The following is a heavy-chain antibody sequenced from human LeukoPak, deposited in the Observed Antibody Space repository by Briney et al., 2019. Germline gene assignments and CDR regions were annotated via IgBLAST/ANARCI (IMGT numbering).Heavy chain of an antibody. D-gene: IGHD4-17*01. V-gene: IGHV3-21*01. CDR1: GFTFSSYS. J-gene: IGHJ6*02. CDR2: LSFRGGYI. Sequence: GGSLRLSCVASGFTFSSYSMNWVRQAPGKGLEWVSSLSFRGGYIYYADSVKDRFTITRDNAKTSLSLQMNSLRAEDTAVYYCAREDPGGKYTVTTGFYYTGMDVWGQGTTVTVSS. CDR3: AREDPGGKYTVTTGFYYTGMDV.